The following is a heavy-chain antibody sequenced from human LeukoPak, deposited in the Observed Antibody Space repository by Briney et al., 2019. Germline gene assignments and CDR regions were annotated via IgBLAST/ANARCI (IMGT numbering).Heavy chain of an antibody. CDR3: ARDPQTDAFDT. J-gene: IGHJ3*02. CDR1: GGSISSGSYY. Sequence: SETLSLTCTVSGGSISSGSYYWSWIRQPAGKGLEWIGRIYTSGSTNYNPSLKSRVTISVDTSKNQFSLKLSSVTAADTAVYYCARDPQTDAFDTWGQGTMVTVSS. CDR2: IYTSGST. V-gene: IGHV4-61*02.